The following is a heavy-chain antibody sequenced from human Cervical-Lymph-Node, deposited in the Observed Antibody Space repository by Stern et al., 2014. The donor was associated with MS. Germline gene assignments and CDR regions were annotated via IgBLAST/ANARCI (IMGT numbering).Heavy chain of an antibody. Sequence: QVQLQESGPGLVKPSETLSLTCTVSGDSINSGDFHWSWVRQSPGKGLAWIGYIYYSWRNYNNPSLKSRVTMSIDTSTNQFSLNLTSVTAADTALYFCARMKTGLRENRGFDFWGQGTQVTVSS. CDR1: GDSINSGDFH. V-gene: IGHV4-30-4*01. J-gene: IGHJ4*02. CDR2: IYYSWRN. CDR3: ARMKTGLRENRGFDF. D-gene: IGHD4-17*01.